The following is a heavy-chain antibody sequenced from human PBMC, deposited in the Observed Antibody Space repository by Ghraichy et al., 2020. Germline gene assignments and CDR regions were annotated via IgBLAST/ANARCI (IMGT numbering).Heavy chain of an antibody. V-gene: IGHV3-66*01. D-gene: IGHD1-1*01. Sequence: LSHTCAASGFTVSGYYMNWVRQAPGKGLEWVSTISDGGSTNHADSVKGRFTISRDTSKNMLYLQMNSLRAEDTAVYYCAKDLHWYGLDVWGQGTTVTV. CDR3: AKDLHWYGLDV. CDR1: GFTVSGYY. J-gene: IGHJ6*02. CDR2: ISDGGST.